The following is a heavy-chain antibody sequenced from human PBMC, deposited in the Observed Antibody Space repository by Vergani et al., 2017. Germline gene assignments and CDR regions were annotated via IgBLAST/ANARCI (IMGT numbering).Heavy chain of an antibody. D-gene: IGHD6-13*01. CDR1: GGSFSGYY. CDR2: INQSGST. V-gene: IGHV4-34*01. CDR3: ARGKLIHQYSSSWKPIDY. J-gene: IGHJ4*02. Sequence: QVQLQQWGAGLLKPSETLSLTCAVYGGSFSGYYWSWIRQPPGKGLEWIGEINQSGSTNYNPSLKSRVTISVDTSKNQFCLKLSSVTAADTAVYYCARGKLIHQYSSSWKPIDYWGQGTLVTVSS.